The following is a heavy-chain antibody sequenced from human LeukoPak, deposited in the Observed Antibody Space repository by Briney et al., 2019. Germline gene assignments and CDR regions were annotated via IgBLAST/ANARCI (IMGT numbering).Heavy chain of an antibody. CDR3: AKVNGYCSGGSCYSSGSYYYYGMDV. CDR1: GFTFSSYA. J-gene: IGHJ6*04. D-gene: IGHD2-15*01. Sequence: QPGGSLRLSCAASGFTFSSYAMSWVRQAPGKGLEWVSAISGSGGSTYYADSVKGRFTISRDNSKNTLYLQMNSLRAEDTALYYCAKVNGYCSGGSCYSSGSYYYYGMDVWGKGTTVTVSS. CDR2: ISGSGGST. V-gene: IGHV3-23*01.